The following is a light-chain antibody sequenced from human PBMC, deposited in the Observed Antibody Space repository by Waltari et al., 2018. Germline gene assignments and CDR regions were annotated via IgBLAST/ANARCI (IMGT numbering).Light chain of an antibody. J-gene: IGKJ4*01. V-gene: IGKV1-16*02. Sequence: DIQMTQSPSSLSASVGDRVTITYRASQDISNYLAWFQQKPGKAPKSLISAASSLQSGVPSKFSGSGSGTDFTLTISSLQAEDFATYYCQQYNSYPLTFGGGTKVEIK. CDR2: AAS. CDR3: QQYNSYPLT. CDR1: QDISNY.